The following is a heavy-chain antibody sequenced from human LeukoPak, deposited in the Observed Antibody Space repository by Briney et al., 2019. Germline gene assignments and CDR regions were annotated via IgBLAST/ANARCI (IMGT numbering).Heavy chain of an antibody. Sequence: PSETLSLTCSVSDDSITKYHWGWIRQPPGKGLEWIGRIYTSGSTNYNPSLKSRVTISVDTSKNQFSLKLSSVTAADTAVYYCARDGYCSSISCYDAFDIWGQGAMVTVSS. CDR2: IYTSGST. V-gene: IGHV4-4*08. D-gene: IGHD2-2*03. CDR1: DDSITKYH. J-gene: IGHJ3*02. CDR3: ARDGYCSSISCYDAFDI.